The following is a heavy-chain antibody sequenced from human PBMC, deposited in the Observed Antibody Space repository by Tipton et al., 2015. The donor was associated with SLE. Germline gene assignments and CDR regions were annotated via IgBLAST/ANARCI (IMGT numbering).Heavy chain of an antibody. CDR1: GFTFSSYS. D-gene: IGHD3-22*01. Sequence: SLRLSCAASGFTFSSYSMNWVRQAPGKGLEWVSSISSSSSYIYYADSVKGRFTISRDNAKNSLYLQMNSLRAEDTAVYYCARDVEGYHDSSGYLYYGMDVWGQGTTVTVSS. V-gene: IGHV3-21*03. CDR3: ARDVEGYHDSSGYLYYGMDV. J-gene: IGHJ6*02. CDR2: ISSSSSYI.